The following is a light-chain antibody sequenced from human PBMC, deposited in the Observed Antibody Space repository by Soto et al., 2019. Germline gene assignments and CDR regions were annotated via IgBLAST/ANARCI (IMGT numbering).Light chain of an antibody. CDR2: GAS. CDR1: QTVSSKF. Sequence: EIVLTQSPGTLSLSPGERGTLSCRASQTVSSKFLAWYQQRPGQPPRLLIYGASIRATGIPERFTGSGSGTDFTLTISSLEPEDFAVYYCQQRSNWPLTFGGGTKVDIK. J-gene: IGKJ4*01. CDR3: QQRSNWPLT. V-gene: IGKV3D-20*02.